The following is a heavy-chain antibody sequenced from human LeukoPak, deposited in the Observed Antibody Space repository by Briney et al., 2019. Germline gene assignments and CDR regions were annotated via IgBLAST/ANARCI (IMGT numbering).Heavy chain of an antibody. J-gene: IGHJ5*02. D-gene: IGHD6-13*01. V-gene: IGHV4-59*01. CDR1: DGSISSYY. CDR2: IYYSGST. Sequence: SETLSLTCTVSDGSISSYYWSWIRQPPGKGLEWIGYIYYSGSTNYNPSLKSRVTISVDTSKNQFSLKLSSVTAADTAVYYCARDYRPWIAAAVINWFDPWGQGTLVTVSS. CDR3: ARDYRPWIAAAVINWFDP.